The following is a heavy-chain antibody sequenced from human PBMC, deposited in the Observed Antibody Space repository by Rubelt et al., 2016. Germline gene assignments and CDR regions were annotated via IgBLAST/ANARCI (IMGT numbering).Heavy chain of an antibody. J-gene: IGHJ4*02. CDR1: GFTFSSHV. Sequence: VQLVESGGGVVQPGRSLRLSCAASGFTFSSHVMHWVRQAPGKGLEWVAVVSSDGNNKYYADSVKGRFTISRDNSKNTLYLQVNSLRPADTAVDYCARDGPGITVAGYFDFWGQGILVTVSS. V-gene: IGHV3-30*04. CDR2: VSSDGNNK. CDR3: ARDGPGITVAGYFDF. D-gene: IGHD6-19*01.